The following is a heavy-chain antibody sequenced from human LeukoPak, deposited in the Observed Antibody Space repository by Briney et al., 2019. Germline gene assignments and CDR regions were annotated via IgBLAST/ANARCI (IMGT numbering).Heavy chain of an antibody. V-gene: IGHV3-48*01. CDR1: GFTFSSYS. D-gene: IGHD3-10*01. CDR2: ISSSSSTI. CDR3: ASSGLGSPLYGMDV. Sequence: GGSLRLSCAAYGFTFSSYSMNWVRQAPGKGLEWVSYISSSSSTIYYTDSVKGRFTISRDNSKNTLYLQMNSLRAEDTAVYYCASSGLGSPLYGMDVWGQGTTVTVSS. J-gene: IGHJ6*02.